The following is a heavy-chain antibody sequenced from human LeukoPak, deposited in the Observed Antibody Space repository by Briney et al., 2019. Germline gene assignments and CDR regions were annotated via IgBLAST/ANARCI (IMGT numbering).Heavy chain of an antibody. Sequence: PSETLSLTCTVSGGSISSYYWSWTRQPPGKGLEWIGYIYYSGSTNYNPSLKSRVTISVDTSKNQFSLKLSSVTAADTAVYYCARQQSWFDPWGQGTLVTVSS. V-gene: IGHV4-59*08. J-gene: IGHJ5*02. CDR2: IYYSGST. CDR3: ARQQSWFDP. CDR1: GGSISSYY.